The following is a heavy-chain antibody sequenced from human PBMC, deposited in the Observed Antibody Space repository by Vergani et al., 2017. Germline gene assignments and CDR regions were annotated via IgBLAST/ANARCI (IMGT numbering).Heavy chain of an antibody. J-gene: IGHJ4*02. CDR3: SRLSRRKGLLWRSP. CDR2: IYYSGST. Sequence: QLQLQESGPGLVKPSETLSLTCTVSGGSISSSSYYWGWIRQPPGKGLEWIGSIYYSGSTYYNPSLKSRVTISVDTSKNQFSLKLSSVTAADTAVYYWSRLSRRKGLLWRSPWGQGTLVTVSS. D-gene: IGHD2-21*01. CDR1: GGSISSSSYY. V-gene: IGHV4-39*01.